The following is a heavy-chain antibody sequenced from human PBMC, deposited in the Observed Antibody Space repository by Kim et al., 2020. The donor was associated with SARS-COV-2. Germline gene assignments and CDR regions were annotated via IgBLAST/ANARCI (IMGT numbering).Heavy chain of an antibody. CDR2: IRSKAYGGTT. V-gene: IGHV3-49*03. J-gene: IGHJ4*02. Sequence: GGSLRLSCTASGFTFGDYAMSWFRQAPGKGLEWVGFIRSKAYGGTTEYAASVKGRFTISRDDSKSIAYLQMNSLKTEDTAVYYCTRGNYDFWSGHKGWGQGTLVTVSS. CDR3: TRGNYDFWSGHKG. CDR1: GFTFGDYA. D-gene: IGHD3-3*01.